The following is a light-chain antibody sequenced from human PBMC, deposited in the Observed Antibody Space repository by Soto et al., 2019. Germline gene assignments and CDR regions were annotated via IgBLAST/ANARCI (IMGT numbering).Light chain of an antibody. CDR3: LSYSSSTSPYV. V-gene: IGLV2-14*01. J-gene: IGLJ1*01. CDR1: SSDDGGYNF. Sequence: QSALTQPASVSGSPGQSITISCTGTSSDDGGYNFVSWYRQHPGKAPKLMIYDVTNRPSGVSNRFSGSKSGNTASLTISGLQAEDEADYYCLSYSSSTSPYVLGTGTKVTVL. CDR2: DVT.